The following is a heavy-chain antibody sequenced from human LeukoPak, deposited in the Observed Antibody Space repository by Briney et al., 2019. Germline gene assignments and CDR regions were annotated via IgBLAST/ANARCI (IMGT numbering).Heavy chain of an antibody. CDR1: GFTFSSYA. D-gene: IGHD2-15*01. Sequence: GGSLRLSCAASGFTFSSYATSWVRQAPGKGLEWVSAISGSGGSTYYADSVKGRFTISRDNSKNTLYLQMNSLRAEDTAVYYCAKISGYCSGGSCSTGRDYFDYWGQGTLVTVSS. CDR2: ISGSGGST. V-gene: IGHV3-23*01. J-gene: IGHJ4*02. CDR3: AKISGYCSGGSCSTGRDYFDY.